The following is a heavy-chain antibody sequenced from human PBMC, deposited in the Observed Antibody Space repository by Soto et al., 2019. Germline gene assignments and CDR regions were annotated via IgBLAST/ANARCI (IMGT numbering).Heavy chain of an antibody. J-gene: IGHJ4*02. CDR1: GGSISSGDYY. CDR2: IYYSGST. D-gene: IGHD3-22*01. Sequence: PSETLSLTCTGSGGSISSGDYYWSWIRQPPGKGLEWIGYIYYSGSTYYNPSLKSRVTISVDTSKNQFSLKLSSVTAADTAVYYCATYYYDSSGYYPHFDYWGQGTLVTVPQ. CDR3: ATYYYDSSGYYPHFDY. V-gene: IGHV4-30-4*01.